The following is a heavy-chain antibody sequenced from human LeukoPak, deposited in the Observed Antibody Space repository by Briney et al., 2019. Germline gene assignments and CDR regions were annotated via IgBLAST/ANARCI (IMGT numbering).Heavy chain of an antibody. CDR1: GYSFTSYW. Sequence: GESLKISCKGSGYSFTSYWIGWVRQTPGKGLEWMGIIYPGDSDTRYSPSLQGQVTISADKSISTAYLQWSSLKASDTAMYYCARLGSLTGYYRPFDYWGQGTLVTVSS. CDR3: ARLGSLTGYYRPFDY. J-gene: IGHJ4*02. CDR2: IYPGDSDT. D-gene: IGHD3-9*01. V-gene: IGHV5-51*01.